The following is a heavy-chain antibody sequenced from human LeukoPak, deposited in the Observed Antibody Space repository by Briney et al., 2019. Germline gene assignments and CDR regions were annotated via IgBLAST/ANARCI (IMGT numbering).Heavy chain of an antibody. V-gene: IGHV3-33*01. Sequence: PGRSLRLSCAASGFTFNSYAMHWVRQAPGKGLEWVAVIWYDGSNKYYADSVKGRFTISRDNSKNTLFLQMNSLRAEDTAVYYRAREADCSGGSCYRGAFDIWGQGTMVTVSS. CDR1: GFTFNSYA. D-gene: IGHD2-15*01. CDR3: AREADCSGGSCYRGAFDI. J-gene: IGHJ3*02. CDR2: IWYDGSNK.